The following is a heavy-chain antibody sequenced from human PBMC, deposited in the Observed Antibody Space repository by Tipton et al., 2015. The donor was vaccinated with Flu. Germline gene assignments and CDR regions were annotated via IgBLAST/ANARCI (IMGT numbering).Heavy chain of an antibody. V-gene: IGHV4-30-2*01. CDR3: ARRDYSNYVSDPKSWFDP. J-gene: IGHJ5*02. CDR2: IFHTGST. D-gene: IGHD4-11*01. Sequence: LRLSCTVSRGSISSGGAYWSWIRQHPGKGLEWIGNIFHTGSTYHNPSLKSRVTISIDRSKNQFSLKLFSVTAADTAVYYCARRDYSNYVSDPKSWFDPWGQGILVTVSS. CDR1: RGSISSGGAY.